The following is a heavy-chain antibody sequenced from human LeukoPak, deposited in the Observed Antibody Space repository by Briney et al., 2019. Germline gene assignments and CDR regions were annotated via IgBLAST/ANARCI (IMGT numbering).Heavy chain of an antibody. D-gene: IGHD4-17*01. J-gene: IGHJ4*02. V-gene: IGHV4-30-2*01. CDR3: ARDTYGDYYFDH. Sequence: SETLSLTCAVSGGSISSGGYSWSWIRQPPGKGLEWIGYIYHSGSTYYNPSLKSRVTISVDRSKNQFSLKLSSVTAADTAVYYCARDTYGDYYFDHWGQGTLVTVSS. CDR1: GGSISSGGYS. CDR2: IYHSGST.